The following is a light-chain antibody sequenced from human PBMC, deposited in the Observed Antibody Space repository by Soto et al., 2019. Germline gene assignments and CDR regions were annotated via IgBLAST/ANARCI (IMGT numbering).Light chain of an antibody. Sequence: DIQMTQSPSTLSASVGDRVTITCLAIQSISRWLSWYQQKPGKAPKLLIYKASSLESGVPSRFRGSGSGTEFTLTISSLQPEDFATYYCQQTYSSPITFGQGTRLEIK. CDR2: KAS. CDR1: QSISRW. V-gene: IGKV1-5*03. J-gene: IGKJ5*01. CDR3: QQTYSSPIT.